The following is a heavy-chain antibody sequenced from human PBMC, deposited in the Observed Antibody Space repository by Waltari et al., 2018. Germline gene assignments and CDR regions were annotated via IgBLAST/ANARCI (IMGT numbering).Heavy chain of an antibody. CDR1: GDSIRSHF. Sequence: VQLQESGPGLVKPSETLSLRCNVSGDSIRSHFWSWLRQAPGKGLERIGHMYFSGTKDYNPTLKSRVAISIDASKNHCSLNLRAVTAADTAIYYCARLPRGSVIIGAFDIWGQGTQVTGSS. CDR3: ARLPRGSVIIGAFDI. V-gene: IGHV4-59*11. D-gene: IGHD3-22*01. J-gene: IGHJ3*02. CDR2: MYFSGTK.